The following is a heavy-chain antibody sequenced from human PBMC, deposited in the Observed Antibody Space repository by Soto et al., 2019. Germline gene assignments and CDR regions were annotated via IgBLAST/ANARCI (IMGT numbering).Heavy chain of an antibody. CDR2: ISGSGGST. CDR3: TVGATSGYYYGMDV. V-gene: IGHV3-23*01. D-gene: IGHD1-26*01. J-gene: IGHJ6*02. Sequence: EVPLLESGGGLVQPGGSLRLSCAASGFTFSSYAMSWVRQAPGKGLEWVSAISGSGGSTYYADSVKGRFTISRDNSKNTLYLQMNSLRAEDTAVYYCTVGATSGYYYGMDVWGQGTTVTVSS. CDR1: GFTFSSYA.